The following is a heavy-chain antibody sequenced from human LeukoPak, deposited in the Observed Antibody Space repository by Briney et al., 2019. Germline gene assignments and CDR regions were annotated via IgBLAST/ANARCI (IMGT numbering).Heavy chain of an antibody. V-gene: IGHV3-48*01. Sequence: GGSLRLSCAVSGFTFSRYSMNWVRQAPGKGLEWVSYISSSSSTIYYADSVKGRFTISRDNAKNSLYLQMNSLRAEDTAVYYCARRKWLVRSYYYYMDVWGKGTTVTVSS. CDR3: ARRKWLVRSYYYYMDV. D-gene: IGHD6-19*01. CDR1: GFTFSRYS. J-gene: IGHJ6*03. CDR2: ISSSSSTI.